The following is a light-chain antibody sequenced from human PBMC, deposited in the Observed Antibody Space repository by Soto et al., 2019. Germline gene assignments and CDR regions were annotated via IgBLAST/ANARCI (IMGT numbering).Light chain of an antibody. CDR3: ASFTYSSTYV. CDR1: SSDIGYYNY. Sequence: QSALTQPASASGSPGQSISISCTGTSSDIGYYNYVSWYQQRPGNVPTLIIYEVTKRPSGVSDRFSGSKSGNTASLIISGLQTGDEAVYYCASFTYSSTYVFGPGTKLTVL. CDR2: EVT. V-gene: IGLV2-14*03. J-gene: IGLJ1*01.